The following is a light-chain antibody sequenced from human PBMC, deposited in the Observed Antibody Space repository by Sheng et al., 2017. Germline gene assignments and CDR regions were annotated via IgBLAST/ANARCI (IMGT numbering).Light chain of an antibody. CDR1: QSLLNSNGNNY. V-gene: IGKV2-28*01. CDR3: MQAQETPLT. J-gene: IGKJ4*01. Sequence: DIVMTQSPLSLPVTPGEPASISCRSSQSLLNSNGNNYLDWYLQKPGQSPQLLIYLGSNRASGVPDRFSGSGSGTDFTLKISRVEAEDVGIYYCMQAQETPLTFGGGTKVEIK. CDR2: LGS.